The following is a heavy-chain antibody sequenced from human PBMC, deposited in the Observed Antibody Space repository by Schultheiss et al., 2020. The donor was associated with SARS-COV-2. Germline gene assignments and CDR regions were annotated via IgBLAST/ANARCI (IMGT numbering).Heavy chain of an antibody. CDR2: ISYDGTDE. CDR3: ARDVRPMSSGYFHY. J-gene: IGHJ4*02. Sequence: GGSLRLSCAVSGFTFSSYGMNWARQAPGKGLQWVAVISYDGTDENYADSVKGRFTISRDNSRNTLYLQMNSLKTEDTAVYYCARDVRPMSSGYFHYWGRGTLVTVSS. V-gene: IGHV3-30*01. CDR1: GFTFSSYG. D-gene: IGHD6-6*01.